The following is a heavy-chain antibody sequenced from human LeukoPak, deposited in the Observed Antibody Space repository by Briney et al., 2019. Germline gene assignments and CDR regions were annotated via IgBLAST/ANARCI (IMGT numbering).Heavy chain of an antibody. D-gene: IGHD6-13*01. J-gene: IGHJ6*02. Sequence: GGSLRLSCGASGFTFSSYWMSWVRQAPGKGLEWVAVIWYDGSNKYYADSVKGRFTISRDNSKNTLYLQMNSLRAEDTAVYYCARASSSDYYYYGMDVWGQGTTVTVSS. V-gene: IGHV3-33*08. CDR3: ARASSSDYYYYGMDV. CDR1: GFTFSSYW. CDR2: IWYDGSNK.